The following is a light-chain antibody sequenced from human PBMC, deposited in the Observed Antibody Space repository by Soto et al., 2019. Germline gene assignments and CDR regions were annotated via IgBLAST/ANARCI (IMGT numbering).Light chain of an antibody. CDR1: QSVSSSY. V-gene: IGKV3-20*01. J-gene: IGKJ3*01. Sequence: EIVLTQSPGTLSLSQGERATLSCRASQSVSSSYLGWYQQKPGQAPRLLIYGSSGRATGIPDRCRGSGSVTDFNLTSSRRETEDCSVYYCQHYGGSPSFTFGPGTNVDIK. CDR2: GSS. CDR3: QHYGGSPSFT.